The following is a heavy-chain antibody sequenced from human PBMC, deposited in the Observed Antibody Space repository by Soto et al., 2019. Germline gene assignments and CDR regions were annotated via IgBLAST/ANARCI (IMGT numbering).Heavy chain of an antibody. CDR3: ARAQGGCSGGSCHFDY. J-gene: IGHJ4*02. CDR1: GFTFSSYW. CDR2: IKQDGSEK. Sequence: GGSLRLSCAASGFTFSSYWMSWIRQAPGKGLEWVANIKQDGSEKYYVDSVKGRFTISRDNAKNSLYLQMNSLRAEDTAVYYCARAQGGCSGGSCHFDYWGQGTLVTVSS. V-gene: IGHV3-7*01. D-gene: IGHD2-15*01.